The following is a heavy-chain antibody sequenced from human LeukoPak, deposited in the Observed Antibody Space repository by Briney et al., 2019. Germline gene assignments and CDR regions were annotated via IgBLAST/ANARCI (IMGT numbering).Heavy chain of an antibody. Sequence: GGSLRLSCGVSGFTFSDYYMNWIRQAPGKGLEWVSYISSSGSTIYYADSVKGRFTISRDNAKNSLYLHMNSLRAEDTAVYYCARDYYGSGRVYYYYYGMDVWGQGTTVTVSS. CDR1: GFTFSDYY. D-gene: IGHD3-10*01. V-gene: IGHV3-11*01. CDR2: ISSSGSTI. J-gene: IGHJ6*02. CDR3: ARDYYGSGRVYYYYYGMDV.